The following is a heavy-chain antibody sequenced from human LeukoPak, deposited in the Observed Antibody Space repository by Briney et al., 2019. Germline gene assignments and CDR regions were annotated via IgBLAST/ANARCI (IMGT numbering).Heavy chain of an antibody. Sequence: GGSLRLSCAASGFTFSSYGMHWVRQAPGKGLEWVAFIRYDGSNKYYADSVKGRFTISRDNSKNTLYLQMNSLRAEDTAVYYCARDGGYYYDSSGYLGYYYYYYMDVWGKGTTVTVSS. J-gene: IGHJ6*03. V-gene: IGHV3-30*02. D-gene: IGHD3-22*01. CDR1: GFTFSSYG. CDR2: IRYDGSNK. CDR3: ARDGGYYYDSSGYLGYYYYYYMDV.